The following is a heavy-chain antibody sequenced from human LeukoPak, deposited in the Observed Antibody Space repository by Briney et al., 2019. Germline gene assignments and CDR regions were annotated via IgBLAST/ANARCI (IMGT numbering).Heavy chain of an antibody. V-gene: IGHV3-48*04. CDR2: ISSSSSTI. CDR1: GFTFSSYS. Sequence: GGSLRLSCAASGFTFSSYSMNWVRQAPGKELEWVSYISSSSSTIYYADSVKGRFTISRDNAKNSLYLQMNSLRAEDTALYYCAKVNYDILTGYRSWYFDLWGRGTLVTVSS. CDR3: AKVNYDILTGYRSWYFDL. D-gene: IGHD3-9*01. J-gene: IGHJ2*01.